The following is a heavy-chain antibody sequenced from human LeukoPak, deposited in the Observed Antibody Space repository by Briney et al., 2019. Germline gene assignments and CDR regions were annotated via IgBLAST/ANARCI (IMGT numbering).Heavy chain of an antibody. CDR3: ARDRYDYVWGSYRDY. Sequence: GGSLRLSCAASGFTFSDYYMSWIRQAPGKGLEWVSYISCSGSTIYYADSVKGRFTISRDNAKNSLYLQMNSLRAEDTAVYYCARDRYDYVWGSYRDYWGQGTLVTVSS. V-gene: IGHV3-11*01. J-gene: IGHJ4*02. CDR2: ISCSGSTI. D-gene: IGHD3-16*02. CDR1: GFTFSDYY.